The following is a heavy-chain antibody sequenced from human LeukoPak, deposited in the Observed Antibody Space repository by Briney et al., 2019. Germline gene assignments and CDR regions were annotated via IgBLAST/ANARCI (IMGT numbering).Heavy chain of an antibody. CDR2: IYTGGAT. CDR1: GFAVSGHF. Sequence: PGGSLRLSCAASGFAVSGHFMSWVRQAPGKGLECVSLIYTGGATYYADSVKGRFTMSRDTSKNTLYLLLNSLRAEETAVYYCARPQTVTGPFDYWGLGTLVTVSS. CDR3: ARPQTVTGPFDY. V-gene: IGHV3-53*01. J-gene: IGHJ4*02. D-gene: IGHD1-14*01.